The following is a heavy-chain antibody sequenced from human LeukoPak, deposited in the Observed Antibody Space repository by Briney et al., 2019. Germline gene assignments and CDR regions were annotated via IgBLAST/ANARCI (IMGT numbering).Heavy chain of an antibody. V-gene: IGHV4-38-2*02. CDR2: IYHSGST. CDR1: GYSISSGYY. CDR3: ARQQGSGSYVWVDY. Sequence: SETLSLTCTVSGYSISSGYYWGWIRQPPGKGLEWIGSIYHSGSTYYNPSLKSRVTISVDTSKNQFSLKLSSVTAADTAVYYCARQQGSGSYVWVDYWGQGTLVTVSS. J-gene: IGHJ4*02. D-gene: IGHD1-26*01.